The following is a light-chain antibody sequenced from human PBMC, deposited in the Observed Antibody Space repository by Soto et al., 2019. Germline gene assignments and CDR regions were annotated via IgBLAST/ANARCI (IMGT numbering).Light chain of an antibody. V-gene: IGLV3-27*01. J-gene: IGLJ7*01. Sequence: SYELTQPSSLSVSPGQTARITCSGDVLAKKYARWFQQKPGQAPVLVIYKDSERPSGIPERFSGSSSGTTVTLTIRGAQVEDEADYYCYSAADNNAVFGGGTQLTVL. CDR3: YSAADNNAV. CDR2: KDS. CDR1: VLAKKY.